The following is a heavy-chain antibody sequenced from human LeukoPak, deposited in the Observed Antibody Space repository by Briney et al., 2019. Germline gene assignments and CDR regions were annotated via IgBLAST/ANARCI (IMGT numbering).Heavy chain of an antibody. J-gene: IGHJ5*02. V-gene: IGHV4-4*07. CDR1: GGSISSYY. CDR2: IYTSGST. Sequence: SEILSLTCTVSGGSISSYYWSWIRQPAGKGLEWIGRIYTSGSTNYNPSLKSRVTMSVDTSKNQFSLKLSSVTAADTAVYYCAAQGEYYYDSSGYYYWGNWFDPWGQGTLVTVSS. CDR3: AAQGEYYYDSSGYYYWGNWFDP. D-gene: IGHD3-22*01.